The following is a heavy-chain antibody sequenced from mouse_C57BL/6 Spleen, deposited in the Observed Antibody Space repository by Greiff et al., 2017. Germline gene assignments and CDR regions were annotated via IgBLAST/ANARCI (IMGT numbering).Heavy chain of an antibody. CDR2: INPSSGNT. J-gene: IGHJ2*01. V-gene: IGHV1-7*01. Sequence: QVQLQQSGADLAKPWASVTLSCKASGYTFTSCWMRWVNQRPGQGLEWIGYINPSSGNTKYNQKIKDKATMTADKSSSTAYMQLSCLTAEDSAVYYCARDTVGAGYYFDYWGQGTTLTVSS. CDR1: GYTFTSCW. CDR3: ARDTVGAGYYFDY. D-gene: IGHD1-1*01.